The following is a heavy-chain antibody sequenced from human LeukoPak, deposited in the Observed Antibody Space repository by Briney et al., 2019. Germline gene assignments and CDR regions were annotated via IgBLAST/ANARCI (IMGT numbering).Heavy chain of an antibody. D-gene: IGHD2-15*01. Sequence: ASVKVSCKASGYTFTSYGISWVRQAPGQGLEWMGWISAYNGNTNYAQKLQGRVTMTTDTSTSTAYMELRSLRSEDTAVYYCACGTRPPGYFDYWGQGTLVTVSS. J-gene: IGHJ4*02. CDR1: GYTFTSYG. V-gene: IGHV1-18*01. CDR2: ISAYNGNT. CDR3: ACGTRPPGYFDY.